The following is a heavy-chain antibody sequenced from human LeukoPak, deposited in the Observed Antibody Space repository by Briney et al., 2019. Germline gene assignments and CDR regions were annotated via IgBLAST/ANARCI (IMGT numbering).Heavy chain of an antibody. CDR1: GLTFSEYS. J-gene: IGHJ5*02. V-gene: IGHV3-23*01. CDR3: AKGGYTTCFDP. D-gene: IGHD2-15*01. Sequence: PGGSLRLSCAAPGLTFSEYSMSWVRQAPGKGLEWVSNIRSNGRDTYYTDSVKGRFTISRDNSKNTLYLEMNSLRAEDTAVYYCAKGGYTTCFDPWGQGTLVTVSS. CDR2: IRSNGRDT.